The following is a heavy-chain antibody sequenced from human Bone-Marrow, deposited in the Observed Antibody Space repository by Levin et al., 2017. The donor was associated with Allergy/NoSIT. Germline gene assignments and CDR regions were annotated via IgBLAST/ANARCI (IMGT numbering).Heavy chain of an antibody. CDR2: ISSDGSNQ. Sequence: GESLKISCAASGFTFSSYPIHWVRQAPGKGLEWVALISSDGSNQYYADSVKGRFSMSRDNSKNTVFLQMNSLRIEDTAVYYCARVGSGSYYWGAFDIWGQGTMVTVSS. V-gene: IGHV3-30*04. J-gene: IGHJ3*02. CDR1: GFTFSSYP. CDR3: ARVGSGSYYWGAFDI. D-gene: IGHD1-26*01.